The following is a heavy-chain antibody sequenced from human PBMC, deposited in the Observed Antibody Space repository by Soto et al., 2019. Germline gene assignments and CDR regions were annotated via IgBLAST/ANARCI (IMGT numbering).Heavy chain of an antibody. CDR2: ISYDGSNK. CDR1: GFIFSSYA. V-gene: IGHV3-30*04. CDR3: ARESSGYYFPLDY. J-gene: IGHJ4*02. Sequence: PGGSLRLSCAASGFIFSSYAMHWVRQAPGKGLEWVAVISYDGSNKYYADSVKGRFTISRDNSKNTLYLQMNSLRAEDTAVYYCARESSGYYFPLDYWGQGALVTVSS. D-gene: IGHD3-22*01.